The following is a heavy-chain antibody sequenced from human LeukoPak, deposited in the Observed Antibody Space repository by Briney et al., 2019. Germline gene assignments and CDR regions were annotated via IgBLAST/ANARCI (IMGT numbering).Heavy chain of an antibody. V-gene: IGHV5-51*01. D-gene: IGHD3-22*01. CDR1: GYSFTNYW. CDR2: IYPGDSDT. Sequence: GESLKISCQGSGYSFTNYWIGWVRQMPGKGLEWMGIIYPGDSDTRYSPSFQGQVTISADKSISTAYLQWSSLKASDTAMYYCARTKPFYDSSGYYYEAFDIWGQGTMVTVSS. J-gene: IGHJ3*02. CDR3: ARTKPFYDSSGYYYEAFDI.